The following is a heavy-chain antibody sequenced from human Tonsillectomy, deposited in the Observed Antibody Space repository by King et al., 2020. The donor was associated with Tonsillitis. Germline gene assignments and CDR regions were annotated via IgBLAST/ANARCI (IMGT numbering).Heavy chain of an antibody. D-gene: IGHD2/OR15-2a*01. Sequence: TLKESGPALVKPTQTLTLTCTCSGFSASISEMSVNWIRQPPGRALEWLARLAWDDEKFYSTSLKTRLTISKDTSKNQVVLTMTYMDPVGTATYYCALFSFLYDAFDIWGQERMVTVSS. CDR2: LAWDDEK. CDR3: ALFSFLYDAFDI. V-gene: IGHV2-70*04. CDR1: GFSASISEMS. J-gene: IGHJ3*02.